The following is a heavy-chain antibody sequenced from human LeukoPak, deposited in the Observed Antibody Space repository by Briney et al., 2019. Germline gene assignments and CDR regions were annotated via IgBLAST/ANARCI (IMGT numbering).Heavy chain of an antibody. CDR2: IYSSGST. J-gene: IGHJ3*02. CDR3: ARQEYSSSSRAFDI. D-gene: IGHD6-6*01. CDR1: GGSIGSYY. V-gene: IGHV4-59*08. Sequence: SETLSLTCTVSGGSIGSYYWSWIRQPPGKGLEWIGYIYSSGSTNYNPSLKSRVTISVDTSKNQLSLKLSSVTAADTAVYYCARQEYSSSSRAFDIWGQGTMVTVSS.